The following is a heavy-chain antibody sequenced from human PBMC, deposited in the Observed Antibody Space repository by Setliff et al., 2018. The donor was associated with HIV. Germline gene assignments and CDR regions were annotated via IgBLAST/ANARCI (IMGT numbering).Heavy chain of an antibody. Sequence: SVKVSCKASGGTFSSYGITWVRQAPGQGLEWMGGIIPIFGTASHAQKFQGRVTITTDESTSTAYMELSSLRFEDTAMYYCASAYCSSTGCYVRWGNGMDVWGQGTTVTVSS. D-gene: IGHD2-2*01. CDR3: ASAYCSSTGCYVRWGNGMDV. CDR2: IIPIFGTA. V-gene: IGHV1-69*05. J-gene: IGHJ6*02. CDR1: GGTFSSYG.